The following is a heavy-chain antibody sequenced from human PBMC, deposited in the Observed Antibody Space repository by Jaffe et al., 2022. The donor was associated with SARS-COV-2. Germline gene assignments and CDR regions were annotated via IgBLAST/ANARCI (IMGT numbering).Heavy chain of an antibody. V-gene: IGHV1-69*02. Sequence: QVQLVQSGAEVKKPGSSVKVSCKASGGTFSSYTISWVRQAPGQGLEWMGRIIPILGIANYAQKFQGRVTITADKSTSTAYMELSSLRSEDTAVYYCARGGRLLYRFDPWGQGTLVTVSS. D-gene: IGHD2-2*02. CDR1: GGTFSSYT. CDR3: ARGGRLLYRFDP. J-gene: IGHJ5*02. CDR2: IIPILGIA.